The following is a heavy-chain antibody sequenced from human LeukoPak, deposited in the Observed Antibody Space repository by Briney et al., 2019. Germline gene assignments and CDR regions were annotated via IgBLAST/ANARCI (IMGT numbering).Heavy chain of an antibody. CDR1: GGSVSSYY. Sequence: SETLSLTCTVSGGSVSSYYWNWIRQPPGKGLEWIGYIYYSGSSNYNPSLKSRVTISIDTSKNQFFLKLNSVTAADTAVYYCARGEVGATTDFDYWGQGTLVTVSS. D-gene: IGHD1-26*01. CDR3: ARGEVGATTDFDY. CDR2: IYYSGSS. J-gene: IGHJ4*02. V-gene: IGHV4-59*02.